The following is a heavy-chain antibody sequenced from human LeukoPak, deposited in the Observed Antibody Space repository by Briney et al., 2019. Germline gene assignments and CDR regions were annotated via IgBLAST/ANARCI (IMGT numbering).Heavy chain of an antibody. CDR2: IPDGSSNT. CDR3: AKWLRVATTYFDY. J-gene: IGHJ4*02. D-gene: IGHD5-24*01. V-gene: IGHV3-23*01. Sequence: GGSLRLSCAASGFTFSSYAMSWVRQTPGKGLEWVSTIPDGSSNTYYADSVKGRFTISRDNSKNTLYLQMNSLGAEDTAVYYCAKWLRVATTYFDYWGQGALVTVSS. CDR1: GFTFSSYA.